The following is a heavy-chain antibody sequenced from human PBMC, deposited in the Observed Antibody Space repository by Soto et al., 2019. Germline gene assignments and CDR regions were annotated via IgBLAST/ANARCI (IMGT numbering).Heavy chain of an antibody. Sequence: QLQLQESGPGLVKPSETLSLTCTVSGGSISSSSYYWGWIRQPPGKGLEWIGSIYYSGSTYYNPSLKSRVTISVDTSKNQFSLKLSSVTTADTAVYYCARGRGGDRFRYYYYGMDVWGQGTTVTVSS. V-gene: IGHV4-39*01. CDR1: GGSISSSSYY. CDR2: IYYSGST. D-gene: IGHD2-21*02. CDR3: ARGRGGDRFRYYYYGMDV. J-gene: IGHJ6*02.